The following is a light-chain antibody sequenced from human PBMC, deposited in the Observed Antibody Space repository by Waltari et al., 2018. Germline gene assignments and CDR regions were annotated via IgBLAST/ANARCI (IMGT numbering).Light chain of an antibody. Sequence: VLYSSNNKNDLSWYQQKPGQPPKLLMYWASTRESGVPDRFSGSGSGTDFTLTISSLQAEDVAVYYCQQYYSTPPRTFGQGTKVEIK. CDR3: QQYYSTPPRT. J-gene: IGKJ1*01. CDR1: VLYSSNNKND. V-gene: IGKV4-1*01. CDR2: WAS.